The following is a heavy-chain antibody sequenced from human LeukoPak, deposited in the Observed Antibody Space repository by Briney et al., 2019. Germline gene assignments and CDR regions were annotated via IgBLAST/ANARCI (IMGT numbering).Heavy chain of an antibody. V-gene: IGHV4-34*01. D-gene: IGHD2-8*01. CDR2: INHSGST. J-gene: IGHJ4*02. CDR1: GGSFSGYY. Sequence: PSETLSLTCAAYGGSFSGYYWSWIRQPPGKGLEWIGEINHSGSTNYNPSLKSRVTISVDTSKNQFSLKLSTVTAADTAVYYCARKVYAASLDYWGQGTLVTVSS. CDR3: ARKVYAASLDY.